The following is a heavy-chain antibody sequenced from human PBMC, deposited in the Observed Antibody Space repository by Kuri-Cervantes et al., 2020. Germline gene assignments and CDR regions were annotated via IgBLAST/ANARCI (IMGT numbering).Heavy chain of an antibody. V-gene: IGHV4-34*01. CDR3: ARSFYYENSGYPD. Sequence: SETLSLTCGVSDGSFNGHYWSWIRQPPGKGLEWIAEINHSGNSKYKSPLRSRLTISADTSKKQFSLSLSSVTAADTAIYYCARSFYYENSGYPDWGQGTLVTVSS. J-gene: IGHJ4*02. CDR2: INHSGNS. CDR1: DGSFNGHY. D-gene: IGHD3-22*01.